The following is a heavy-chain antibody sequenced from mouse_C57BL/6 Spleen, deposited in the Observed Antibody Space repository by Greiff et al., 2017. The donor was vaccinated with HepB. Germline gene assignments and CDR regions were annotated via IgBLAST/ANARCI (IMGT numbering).Heavy chain of an antibody. CDR1: GYTFTSYW. V-gene: IGHV1-72*01. D-gene: IGHD2-3*01. Sequence: QVQLQQPGAELVKPGASVTLSCTASGYTFTSYWMHWVKQRPGRGLEWIGRIDPNSGGTKYNEKFKSKATLTVDKPSSTAYMQLSSLTSEDSAVYYCARSGWLLDWYFDVWGTGTTVTVSS. CDR2: IDPNSGGT. J-gene: IGHJ1*03. CDR3: ARSGWLLDWYFDV.